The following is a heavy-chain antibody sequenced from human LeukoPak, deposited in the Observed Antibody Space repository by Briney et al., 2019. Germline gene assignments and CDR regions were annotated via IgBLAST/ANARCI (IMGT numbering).Heavy chain of an antibody. CDR2: ISAYNGST. CDR1: DFSFTSYG. D-gene: IGHD3-22*01. V-gene: IGHV1-18*01. Sequence: ASVKVSCKASDFSFTSYGMSWVRQAPGQGLEWMGWISAYNGSTKYAQKFQGRVTITRDTSASTAYMELSSLRSEDTAVYYCARDKFQSYSSRYGMDVWGQGTTVTVSS. J-gene: IGHJ6*02. CDR3: ARDKFQSYSSRYGMDV.